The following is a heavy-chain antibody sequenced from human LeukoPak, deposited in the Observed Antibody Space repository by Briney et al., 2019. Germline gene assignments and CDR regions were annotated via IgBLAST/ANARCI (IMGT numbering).Heavy chain of an antibody. CDR2: ISDSGRST. CDR3: AKGQKWALPLDF. CDR1: GFTFSSYA. D-gene: IGHD1-26*01. J-gene: IGHJ4*02. V-gene: IGHV3-23*01. Sequence: PGGSLRLSCAASGFTFSSYAMTWVRQAPGKWLEWVSAISDSGRSTYYADSVKGRFTISRDISKSTLYLQMNSLRAEDTALYSCAKGQKWALPLDFWAQGPLVTVSS.